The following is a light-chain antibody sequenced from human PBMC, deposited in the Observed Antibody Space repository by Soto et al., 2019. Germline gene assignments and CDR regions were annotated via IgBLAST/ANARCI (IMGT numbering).Light chain of an antibody. J-gene: IGKJ1*01. V-gene: IGKV1-5*01. CDR3: QQYNSPRT. Sequence: DIQMTQSPSTLSASVGDRVTITCRASQSISSWLAWYQQKPGKAPKLLIYDASSLESVVPSRFSGSGSGTEFTLTISSLQPDDFATYYCQQYNSPRTFGQGTKVEIK. CDR2: DAS. CDR1: QSISSW.